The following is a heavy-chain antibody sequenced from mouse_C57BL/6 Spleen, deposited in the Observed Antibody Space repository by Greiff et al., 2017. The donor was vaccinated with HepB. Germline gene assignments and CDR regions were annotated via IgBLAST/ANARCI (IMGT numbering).Heavy chain of an antibody. CDR1: GFTFTDYY. CDR3: ASSYSKAWFAY. CDR2: IRNKANGYTT. V-gene: IGHV7-3*01. Sequence: EVQGVESGGGLVQPGGSLSLSCAASGFTFTDYYMSWVRQPPGKALEWLGFIRNKANGYTTEYIASVKGRFTISRDNSKRILYLQMNALRAEDSATDYCASSYSKAWFAYWGQGTLVTVSA. J-gene: IGHJ3*01. D-gene: IGHD2-5*01.